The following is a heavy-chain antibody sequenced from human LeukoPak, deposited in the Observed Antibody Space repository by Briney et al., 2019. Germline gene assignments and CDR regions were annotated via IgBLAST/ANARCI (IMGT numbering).Heavy chain of an antibody. D-gene: IGHD2-15*01. J-gene: IGHJ2*01. CDR2: ISYDGTNK. V-gene: IGHV3-30*18. Sequence: PGGSLRLSCAASGFTFSGYYMSWVRQAPGKGLEWVALISYDGTNKYYADSVKGRFTVSRDNSKNTLYLQMNSLRGDDTAVYYCAKPQVVGATDYWYFDLWGRGTLVTVSS. CDR1: GFTFSGYY. CDR3: AKPQVVGATDYWYFDL.